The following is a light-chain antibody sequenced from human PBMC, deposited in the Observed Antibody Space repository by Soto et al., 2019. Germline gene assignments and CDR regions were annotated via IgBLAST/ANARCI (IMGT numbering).Light chain of an antibody. V-gene: IGLV2-8*01. CDR2: EVS. Sequence: QSALTQPPSASGSPGQSVTISCTGTSSDVGGYNYVSWYQQHPGKAPKLIISEVSKRPSGVPDRFSGSKSGNTASLTVSGLQAEDEADYFCSSYSISTAYLFGTGTKLTVL. J-gene: IGLJ1*01. CDR1: SSDVGGYNY. CDR3: SSYSISTAYL.